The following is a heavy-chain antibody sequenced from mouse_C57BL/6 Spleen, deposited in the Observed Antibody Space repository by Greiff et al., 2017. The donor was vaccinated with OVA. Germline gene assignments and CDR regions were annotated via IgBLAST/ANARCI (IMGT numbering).Heavy chain of an antibody. J-gene: IGHJ2*01. D-gene: IGHD1-1*01. CDR1: GYTFTDYE. CDR2: IDPETGGT. Sequence: QVQLQQSGAELVRPGASVTLSCKASGYTFTDYEMHWVKQTPVHGLEWIGAIDPETGGTAYNQKFKGKAILTADKSSSTAYMELRSLTSEDSAVYYCTRITTVVEDFDYWGQGTTLTVSS. CDR3: TRITTVVEDFDY. V-gene: IGHV1-15*01.